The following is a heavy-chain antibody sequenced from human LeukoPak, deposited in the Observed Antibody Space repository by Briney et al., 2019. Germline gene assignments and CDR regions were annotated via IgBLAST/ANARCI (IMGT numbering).Heavy chain of an antibody. J-gene: IGHJ4*02. V-gene: IGHV3-74*01. Sequence: GGSLRLSCAGSGFTFSSYWMHWVRHVPGKGLVWVSRMDIDGRTINYADSVKGRFTISRDNAKNTLYLQMNSLTVEDTAVYYCARAGSYRFDYWGQGTLVTVSS. CDR1: GFTFSSYW. CDR2: MDIDGRTI. D-gene: IGHD3-16*02. CDR3: ARAGSYRFDY.